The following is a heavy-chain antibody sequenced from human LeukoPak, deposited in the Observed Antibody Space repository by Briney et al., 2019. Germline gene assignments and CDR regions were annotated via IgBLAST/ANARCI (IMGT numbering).Heavy chain of an antibody. CDR2: IKQDGSEK. Sequence: GGSLRLSCAASGLTFSSYWMSWVRQAPGKGLEWVANIKQDGSEKYYVDSVKGRFTISRDNAKNSLYLQMNSLRAEDTAVYYCARVTPKRYCSSTSCFNDYWGQGTLVTVSS. CDR1: GLTFSSYW. D-gene: IGHD2-2*01. J-gene: IGHJ4*02. CDR3: ARVTPKRYCSSTSCFNDY. V-gene: IGHV3-7*01.